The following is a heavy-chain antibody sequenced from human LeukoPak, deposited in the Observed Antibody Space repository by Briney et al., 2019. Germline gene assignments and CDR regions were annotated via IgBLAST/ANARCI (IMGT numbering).Heavy chain of an antibody. CDR2: IWYDGSNK. D-gene: IGHD5-12*01. CDR3: ARAHGYSGYIDY. J-gene: IGHJ4*02. CDR1: GFTFSSYG. V-gene: IGHV3-33*01. Sequence: GRSLRLSCAASGFTFSSYGMHWVRQAPGKGLEWVAVIWYDGSNKYYADSVKGRFTISRDNSKNTLYLQMNSLRAEDTAVYYCARAHGYSGYIDYWGQGTLVTVSS.